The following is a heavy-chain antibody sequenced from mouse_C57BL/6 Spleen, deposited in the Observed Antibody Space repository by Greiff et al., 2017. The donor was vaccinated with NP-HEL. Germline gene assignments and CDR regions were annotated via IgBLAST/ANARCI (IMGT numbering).Heavy chain of an antibody. J-gene: IGHJ4*01. CDR2: IRLKSDNYAT. V-gene: IGHV6-3*01. D-gene: IGHD3-1*01. CDR3: TGRVGRSPYY. Sequence: EVQRVESGGGLVQPGGSMKLSCVASGFTFSNYWMNWVRQSPEKGLEWVAQIRLKSDNYATHYAESVKGRFTISRDDSKSSVYLQMNNLRAEDTGIYYCTGRVGRSPYYWGQGTSVTVSS. CDR1: GFTFSNYW.